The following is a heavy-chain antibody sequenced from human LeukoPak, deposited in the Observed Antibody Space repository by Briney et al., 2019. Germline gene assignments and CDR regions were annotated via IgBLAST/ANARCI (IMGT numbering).Heavy chain of an antibody. Sequence: GGSLRLSCAASGFTFSSYWMHWVRQAPGKGLVWVSRINSDGSSTSYADSVKGRFTISRDNAKNTLYLQMNSLRAEDTAVYYCAKEGYNYGPDSPGYFDYWGQGTLVTVSS. V-gene: IGHV3-74*01. CDR1: GFTFSSYW. J-gene: IGHJ4*02. D-gene: IGHD5-18*01. CDR2: INSDGSST. CDR3: AKEGYNYGPDSPGYFDY.